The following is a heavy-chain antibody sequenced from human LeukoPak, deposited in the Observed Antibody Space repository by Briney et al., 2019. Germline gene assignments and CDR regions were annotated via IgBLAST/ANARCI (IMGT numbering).Heavy chain of an antibody. J-gene: IGHJ4*02. V-gene: IGHV4-4*07. Sequence: SETLSLTCIVSGGSISGYYWNWIRQPAGKGLEWIVRIYTNVITNYNPSLKSRVTMSVDTSKNQFSLMLSSVTAADTAVYYCARGRSLYFDYWGQGTLVTVSS. CDR2: IYTNVIT. CDR3: ARGRSLYFDY. CDR1: GGSISGYY.